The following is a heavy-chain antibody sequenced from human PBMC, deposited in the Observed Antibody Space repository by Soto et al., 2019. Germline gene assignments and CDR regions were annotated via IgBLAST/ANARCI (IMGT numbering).Heavy chain of an antibody. J-gene: IGHJ4*02. CDR1: GDSISSYY. CDR2: LYYGRTA. D-gene: IGHD2-15*01. V-gene: IGHV4-59*13. CDR3: ALRSMAVVLEY. Sequence: QVQLQESGPGLVKPSETLSLTCAVSGDSISSYYCMWIRQTTGKGLESIGYLYYGRTANYNPSLKSRVTLSVDTSTNQCSLTLSSMTASDTAVYYCALRSMAVVLEYWGQGTLVTVSS.